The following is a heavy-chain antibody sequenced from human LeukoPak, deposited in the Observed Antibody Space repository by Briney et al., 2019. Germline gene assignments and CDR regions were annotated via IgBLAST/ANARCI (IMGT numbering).Heavy chain of an antibody. J-gene: IGHJ5*02. Sequence: SETLSLTCTVPGGSISSYYWSWIRQPPGKGLEWIGYIYYSGSTNYNPSLKSRVTISVDTSKNQFSLKLSPVTAADTAVYYCARDASCSSTSCYEANWFDPWGQGTLVTVSS. CDR3: ARDASCSSTSCYEANWFDP. V-gene: IGHV4-59*01. D-gene: IGHD2-2*01. CDR2: IYYSGST. CDR1: GGSISSYY.